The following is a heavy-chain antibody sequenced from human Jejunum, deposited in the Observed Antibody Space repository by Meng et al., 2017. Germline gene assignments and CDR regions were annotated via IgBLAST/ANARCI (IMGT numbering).Heavy chain of an antibody. J-gene: IGHJ5*02. CDR2: ISHSGDT. V-gene: IGHV4-34*01. Sequence: HAHPPQWGVALFKPSETLSLTCVVSGGSFSSDYWSWIRQPPGKGLEWIGEISHSGDTKYNPSLMSRVTISADTSKNQFSLKLTSVTAADTAVYYCAKNNWFDPWGQGTLVTVSS. CDR1: GGSFSSDY. CDR3: AKNNWFDP.